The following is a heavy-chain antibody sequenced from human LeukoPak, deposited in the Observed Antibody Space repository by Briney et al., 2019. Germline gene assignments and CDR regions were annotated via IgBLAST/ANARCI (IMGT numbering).Heavy chain of an antibody. CDR2: INHSGST. J-gene: IGHJ4*02. CDR3: ARRRVRGVIITFGFDY. CDR1: GGSFGGYY. Sequence: PSETLSLTCAVYGGSFGGYYWSWIRQPPGKGLEWIGEINHSGSTNYNPSLKSRVTISVDTSKNQFSLKLSSVTAADTAVYYCARRRVRGVIITFGFDYWGQGTLVTVSS. V-gene: IGHV4-34*01. D-gene: IGHD3-10*01.